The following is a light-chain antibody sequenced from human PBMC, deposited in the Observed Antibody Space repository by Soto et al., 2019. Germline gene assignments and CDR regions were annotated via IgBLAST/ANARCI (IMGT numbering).Light chain of an antibody. V-gene: IGKV3-20*01. Sequence: EIVLTQSPGTLSLSPGERATLSCRASQSVSSSYLAWYQQKPGQAPRLLIYGASSRATGIPDRFSGSGSGTDFTLTISRLEPEDFAVYYWQQYGRSPLLTFGGGTKVDIK. J-gene: IGKJ4*01. CDR1: QSVSSSY. CDR3: QQYGRSPLLT. CDR2: GAS.